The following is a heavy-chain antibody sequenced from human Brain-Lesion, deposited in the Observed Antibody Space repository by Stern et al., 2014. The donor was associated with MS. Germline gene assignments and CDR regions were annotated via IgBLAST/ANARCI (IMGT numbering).Heavy chain of an antibody. J-gene: IGHJ4*02. Sequence: DQLVESGAEVKKPGASVKVSCKVSGYTLTELSMHWVRQAPRQGLEWMGGFDPEDGETIYARKFQGRVTMTEDTSTDTAYMELSSLRSEDTAVYYCATLSPGAGGNYYRHFDYWGQGTLVTVSS. CDR2: FDPEDGET. D-gene: IGHD1-26*01. CDR3: ATLSPGAGGNYYRHFDY. V-gene: IGHV1-24*01. CDR1: GYTLTELS.